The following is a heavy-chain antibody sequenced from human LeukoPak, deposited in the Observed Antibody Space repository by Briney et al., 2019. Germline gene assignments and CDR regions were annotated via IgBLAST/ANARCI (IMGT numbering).Heavy chain of an antibody. D-gene: IGHD5-12*01. V-gene: IGHV3-48*04. J-gene: IGHJ6*03. Sequence: GGSLRLSCAASGFTFSSYSMNWVRQAPGKGLEWVSYISSSSSTIYYADSVKGRFTISRDNAKNSLYLQMNSLRAGDTAVYYCARVSSSYVYYYYYYYMDVWGKGTTVTVSS. CDR1: GFTFSSYS. CDR3: ARVSSSYVYYYYYYYMDV. CDR2: ISSSSSTI.